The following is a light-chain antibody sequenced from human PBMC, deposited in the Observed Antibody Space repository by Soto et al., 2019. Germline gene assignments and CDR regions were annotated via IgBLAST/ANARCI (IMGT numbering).Light chain of an antibody. J-gene: IGKJ1*01. CDR3: QQYGSSRWT. V-gene: IGKV3-20*01. Sequence: EIVLTQSPGTLSLSPGERATLSCRASQSVSSSYLAWYQQKPGQAPRLLIYGASSRATGIPDRFSGSGSGTDFTLTISRLEPEDFAVYYCQQYGSSRWTLGQGTNVDIK. CDR2: GAS. CDR1: QSVSSSY.